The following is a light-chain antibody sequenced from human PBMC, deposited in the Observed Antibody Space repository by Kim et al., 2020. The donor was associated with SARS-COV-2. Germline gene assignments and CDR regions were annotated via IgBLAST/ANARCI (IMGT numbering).Light chain of an antibody. CDR1: QSVSTSY. J-gene: IGKJ1*01. V-gene: IGKV3-20*01. Sequence: EIVLTQSPGTLSLSPGERATLSCRASQSVSTSYFAWYQQKPGQPPRLLIYGASSRATGIPDRFSGSGSRTDFTLTISRPEPEDFAMYYCQQYGSSLWTFGQGTKVDIK. CDR2: GAS. CDR3: QQYGSSLWT.